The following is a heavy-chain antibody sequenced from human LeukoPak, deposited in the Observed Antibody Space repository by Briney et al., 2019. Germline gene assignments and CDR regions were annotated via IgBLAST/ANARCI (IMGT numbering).Heavy chain of an antibody. D-gene: IGHD3-16*01. CDR3: ARDRGMGFDY. J-gene: IGHJ4*02. Sequence: ESVSSISSSSSYIYYADSVKGRFTISRDNAKNSLYLQMNSLRAEDTAVYYCARDRGMGFDYWGQGTLVTVSS. CDR2: ISSSSSYI. V-gene: IGHV3-21*01.